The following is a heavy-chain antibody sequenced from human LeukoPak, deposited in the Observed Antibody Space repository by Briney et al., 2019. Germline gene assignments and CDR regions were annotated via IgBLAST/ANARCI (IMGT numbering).Heavy chain of an antibody. Sequence: SETLSLTCTVSGGSISSYYWSWIRQPPGKGLEWIGYIYYSGSTNYNPSLKSRVTISVDTSKNQFSLKLSSVTAADTAVYYCARWGDSISLYYFDYWGQGTLITVSS. CDR3: ARWGDSISLYYFDY. CDR1: GGSISSYY. D-gene: IGHD3-22*01. J-gene: IGHJ4*02. CDR2: IYYSGST. V-gene: IGHV4-59*01.